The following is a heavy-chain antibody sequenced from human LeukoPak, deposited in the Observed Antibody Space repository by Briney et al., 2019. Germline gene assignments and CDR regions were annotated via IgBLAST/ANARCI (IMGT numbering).Heavy chain of an antibody. Sequence: PGGSLRLSCAASGFTFSSYSMNWVRQAPGKGLEWVSSISSGSTYIYYADSVKGRFAISRDNAQNSLYLQMSSLRAEDTAVYFCARGRAPVATNNYFDYWGPGTLVTVSS. J-gene: IGHJ4*02. CDR1: GFTFSSYS. D-gene: IGHD5-12*01. CDR3: ARGRAPVATNNYFDY. V-gene: IGHV3-21*01. CDR2: ISSGSTYI.